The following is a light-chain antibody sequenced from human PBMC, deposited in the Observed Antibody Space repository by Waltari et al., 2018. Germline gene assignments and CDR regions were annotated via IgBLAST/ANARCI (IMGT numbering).Light chain of an antibody. CDR3: ASWDESHYV. V-gene: IGLV1-47*01. CDR1: MSNLGSNY. Sequence: QSVLTQPPSASGTPGQRLSISCSGSMSNLGSNYLYWYQHFPGTAPKLPIYRNNQRPSGVPDRFSASKYGTSASLAIDGLRSEDEAVYYCASWDESHYVFGTGTTVTVL. J-gene: IGLJ1*01. CDR2: RNN.